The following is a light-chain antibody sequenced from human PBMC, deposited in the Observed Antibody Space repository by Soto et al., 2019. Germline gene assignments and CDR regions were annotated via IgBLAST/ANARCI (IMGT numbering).Light chain of an antibody. V-gene: IGLV1-40*01. J-gene: IGLJ2*01. CDR2: GNT. CDR3: QSYDISLSVSVV. Sequence: QSVLTQPPSVSGAPGQRVTISCTGSSSNIGAGYDVQWYQQLPGAAPKLLILGNTNRPSGVPDRFSGCRSGASASLAISGLQAVDEADYYCQSYDISLSVSVVFGGGTKLTVL. CDR1: SSNIGAGYD.